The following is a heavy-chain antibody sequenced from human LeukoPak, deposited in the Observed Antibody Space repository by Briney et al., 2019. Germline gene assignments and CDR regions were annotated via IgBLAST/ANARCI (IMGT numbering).Heavy chain of an antibody. J-gene: IGHJ6*03. CDR3: ARVYYDFSSYYMDV. V-gene: IGHV3-33*01. CDR2: ISFDGSQK. CDR1: GFTFSNYG. Sequence: GGSLRLSCAASGFTFSNYGMHWVRQAPGKGLEWVALISFDGSQKYYADSVKGRFTISRDNAKNSLYLQMNSLRAEDTAVYYCARVYYDFSSYYMDVWGKGTTVTVSS. D-gene: IGHD3-3*01.